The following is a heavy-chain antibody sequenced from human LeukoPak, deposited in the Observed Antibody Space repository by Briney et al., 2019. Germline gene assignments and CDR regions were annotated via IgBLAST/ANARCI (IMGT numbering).Heavy chain of an antibody. J-gene: IGHJ4*02. CDR2: ISARDGRT. CDR3: AKDRNDWKQGIDS. V-gene: IGHV3-23*01. Sequence: GGSLRLSCPASGFIFSVHAMNWVRQAPGKGLEWVSIISARDGRTYYADSVKGRFTISRDNSKNTLYLQMNSLRVEDTAVYYCAKDRNDWKQGIDSWGQGTLVTVST. D-gene: IGHD1-1*01. CDR1: GFIFSVHA.